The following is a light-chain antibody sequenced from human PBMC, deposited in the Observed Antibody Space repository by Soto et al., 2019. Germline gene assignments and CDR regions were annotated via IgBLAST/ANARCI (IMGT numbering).Light chain of an antibody. Sequence: QPVLTQSPSASASLGASGKLTFTLSSGHSSYAIAWHQQQPEKGPRYLMKLNSDGSHSKGDGIPDRFSGSSSGAERYLTISSLQSEDEADYYCQTWGTGIPVFGGGTQLTVL. CDR2: LNSDGSH. V-gene: IGLV4-69*01. CDR3: QTWGTGIPV. J-gene: IGLJ7*01. CDR1: SGHSSYA.